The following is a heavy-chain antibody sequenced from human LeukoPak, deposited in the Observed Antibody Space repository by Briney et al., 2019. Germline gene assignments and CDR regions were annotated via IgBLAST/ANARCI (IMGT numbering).Heavy chain of an antibody. Sequence: GGSLRLSCAAPGFIFDNYAIHWVRQAPGKGLEWVSLISGDGGSTFYADSVRGRFTISRDNTRKSLSLQMSSLRSEDTALYYCAREGETSGWYDYWGQGTLVTVSS. V-gene: IGHV3-43*02. CDR1: GFIFDNYA. D-gene: IGHD6-19*01. CDR3: AREGETSGWYDY. J-gene: IGHJ4*02. CDR2: ISGDGGST.